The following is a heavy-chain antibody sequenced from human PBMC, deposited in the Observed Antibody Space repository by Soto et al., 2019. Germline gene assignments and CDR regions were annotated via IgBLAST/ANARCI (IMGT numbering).Heavy chain of an antibody. CDR1: GFPFSAFA. CDR3: ARSLRPLSWYDP. Sequence: GGSLRLSCAASGFPFSAFAMNWVRQAPGKGLQWVSGIGGSGASIFYTDSVKGRFTISRDNSKNTLYLQMNNVRAEDTAVYFCARSLRPLSWYDPWGQGTLVTVSS. CDR2: IGGSGASI. V-gene: IGHV3-23*01. D-gene: IGHD3-10*01. J-gene: IGHJ5*02.